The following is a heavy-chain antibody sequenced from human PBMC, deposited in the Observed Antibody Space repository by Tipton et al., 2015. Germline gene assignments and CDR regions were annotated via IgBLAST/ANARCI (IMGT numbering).Heavy chain of an antibody. CDR1: GGSISSGGYY. CDR3: ARVAYGDYYFED. V-gene: IGHV4-31*03. D-gene: IGHD4-17*01. CDR2: IYYSGTT. J-gene: IGHJ4*02. Sequence: TLSLTCTVSGGSISSGGYYWSWIRQHPGKGLEWIGYIYYSGTTYYTPSLRSRVSISVDTSNNQFSLKLSPVTAADTAVYYCARVAYGDYYFEDWGQGTLVTVSS.